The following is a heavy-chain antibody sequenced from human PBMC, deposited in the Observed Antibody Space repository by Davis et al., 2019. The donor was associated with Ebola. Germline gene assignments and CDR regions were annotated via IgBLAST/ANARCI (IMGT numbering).Heavy chain of an antibody. CDR3: ARDLLVGAATAEAFDI. Sequence: ASVKVSCKASGYTFTSYYMHWVRQAPGQGLEWMGWINPNSGGTNYAQKFQGRFTMTRVTSISTAYMELSRLRSDDTAVYYCARDLLVGAATAEAFDIWGQGTMVTVSS. V-gene: IGHV1-2*02. D-gene: IGHD1-26*01. CDR2: INPNSGGT. CDR1: GYTFTSYY. J-gene: IGHJ3*02.